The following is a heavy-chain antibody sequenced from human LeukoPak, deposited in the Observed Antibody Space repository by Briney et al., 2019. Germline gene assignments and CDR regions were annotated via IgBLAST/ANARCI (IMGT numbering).Heavy chain of an antibody. J-gene: IGHJ4*02. Sequence: PGGSLRLSCAASGFTFSSYAMSWVRQAPGKGLEWVSAISGSGGSTYYADSVKGRFTISRDNSKNTLYLQMGSLRAEDMAVYYCASGSFYFDYWGQGTLVTVSS. CDR3: ASGSFYFDY. V-gene: IGHV3-23*01. CDR2: ISGSGGST. D-gene: IGHD3-10*01. CDR1: GFTFSSYA.